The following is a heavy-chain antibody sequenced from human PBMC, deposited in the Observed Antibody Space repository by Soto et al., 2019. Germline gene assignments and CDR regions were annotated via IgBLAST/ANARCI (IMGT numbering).Heavy chain of an antibody. J-gene: IGHJ3*02. CDR1: GGSFSGYY. CDR2: INHSGST. CDR3: ARDAARNYYDSSGYYRPDAFDI. D-gene: IGHD3-22*01. V-gene: IGHV4-34*01. Sequence: PSETLSLTCAVYGGSFSGYYWSWIRQPPGKGLEWIGEINHSGSTNYNPSLKSRVTVSVDTSKNQFSLKLSSVTAADTAVYYCARDAARNYYDSSGYYRPDAFDIWGQGTMVTV.